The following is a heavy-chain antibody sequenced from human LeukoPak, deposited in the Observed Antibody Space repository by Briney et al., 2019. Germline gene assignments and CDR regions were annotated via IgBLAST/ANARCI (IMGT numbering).Heavy chain of an antibody. Sequence: PSETLSLTCTVSGVSISSYYWSWIRQPPGKGLEWIGYIYYSGSTNYNPSLKSRVTISVDTSKNQFSLKLSSVTAADTAVYYCASYSGYYQHHYFDYWGQGTLVTVSS. CDR1: GVSISSYY. V-gene: IGHV4-59*08. CDR2: IYYSGST. CDR3: ASYSGYYQHHYFDY. D-gene: IGHD3-22*01. J-gene: IGHJ4*02.